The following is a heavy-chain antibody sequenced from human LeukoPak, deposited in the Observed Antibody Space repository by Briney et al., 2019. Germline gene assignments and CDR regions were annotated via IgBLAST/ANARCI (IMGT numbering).Heavy chain of an antibody. CDR3: AKEMKEDGGKIVDAFDI. Sequence: GGSLRLSCAASGFTFSSYGMHWVRQAPGKGLEGGAVISYDGSNKYYADSVKGRFTISRDNAKSTLYLQMNSLRAEDTGVYYCAKEMKEDGGKIVDAFDIWGQGTMVTVSS. V-gene: IGHV3-30*18. CDR1: GFTFSSYG. CDR2: ISYDGSNK. D-gene: IGHD4-23*01. J-gene: IGHJ3*02.